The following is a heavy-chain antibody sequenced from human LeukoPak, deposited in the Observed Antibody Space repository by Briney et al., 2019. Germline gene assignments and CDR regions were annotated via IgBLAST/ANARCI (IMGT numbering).Heavy chain of an antibody. CDR2: ISSSGSAI. CDR3: ARGRYCSSTSCSGDY. Sequence: PGGSLRLSCAASGFTFSIYEMNWVRQAPGKGREWVSFISSSGSAIYYADSVKGRFTISRDNAKNSLYLQMNRLRCRDTAVYYCARGRYCSSTSCSGDYWGQGTLVTVSS. V-gene: IGHV3-48*03. D-gene: IGHD2-2*01. J-gene: IGHJ4*02. CDR1: GFTFSIYE.